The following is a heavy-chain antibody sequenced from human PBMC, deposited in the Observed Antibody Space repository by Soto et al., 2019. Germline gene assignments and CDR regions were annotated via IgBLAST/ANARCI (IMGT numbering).Heavy chain of an antibody. CDR3: AKDEGTYYYDSSGYLVDY. CDR2: LSSDESNK. CDR1: GFTFSSYA. D-gene: IGHD3-22*01. J-gene: IGHJ4*02. V-gene: IGHV3-30-3*01. Sequence: GGSLRLSCAASGFTFSSYAMHWVRQAPGKGLEWVAALSSDESNKNYADSVKGRFTISRDNYKNTLYLQMNSLRAEDTAVYYCAKDEGTYYYDSSGYLVDYWGQGTLVTVSS.